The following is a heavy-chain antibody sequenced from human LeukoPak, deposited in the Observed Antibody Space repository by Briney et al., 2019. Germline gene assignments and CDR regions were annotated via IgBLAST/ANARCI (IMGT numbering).Heavy chain of an antibody. D-gene: IGHD3-22*01. CDR2: ITGSGTGT. CDR1: RFTFSSYV. CDR3: AKANDHYYDSSGYYYD. Sequence: GGSLRLSCAASRFTFSSYVMSWVRQAPGKGLEWVSSITGSGTGTFYADSVRGRFTISRDNSKKTVYLQMNSLRVEDTAVYYCAKANDHYYDSSGYYYDWGQGTLVTVSS. V-gene: IGHV3-23*01. J-gene: IGHJ4*02.